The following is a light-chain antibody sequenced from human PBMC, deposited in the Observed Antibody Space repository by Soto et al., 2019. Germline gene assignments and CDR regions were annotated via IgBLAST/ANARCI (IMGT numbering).Light chain of an antibody. CDR1: QSTSSW. V-gene: IGKV1-5*01. CDR2: DGS. J-gene: IGKJ1*01. CDR3: QQYNTYWET. Sequence: DIPMTQSPSTLSASVGDRVTITCRASQSTSSWLAWYQQKPGKAPKLLIYDGSSLASGVPSRFRGSGSGTEFTLTISSLQPDDFGTYYCQQYNTYWETFGQGTKVEIK.